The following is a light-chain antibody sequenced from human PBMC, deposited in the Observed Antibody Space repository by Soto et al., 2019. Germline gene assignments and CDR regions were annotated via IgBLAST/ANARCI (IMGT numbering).Light chain of an antibody. Sequence: QTVVTQEPSFSVSPGGTITLTCGLSSGSVSTYNYPSWYQQTPGQAPRTLIYNTYSRSSGVPDRFSGSILGNKAALTISGAQAEDEADYYCFLFMITGILLFGGGTQLTVL. CDR1: SGSVSTYNY. J-gene: IGLJ3*02. CDR3: FLFMITGILL. V-gene: IGLV8-61*01. CDR2: NTY.